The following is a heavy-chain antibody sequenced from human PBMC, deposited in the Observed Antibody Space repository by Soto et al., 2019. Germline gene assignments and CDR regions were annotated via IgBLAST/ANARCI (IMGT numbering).Heavy chain of an antibody. V-gene: IGHV1-3*01. CDR2: INVSNGNT. CDR1: GYTFKSYQ. CDR3: ARDTDLTLMTTLDY. J-gene: IGHJ4*02. D-gene: IGHD4-17*01. Sequence: GXSVKVSCKASGYTFKSYQIYWVRQAPGQRLECMGWINVSNGNTEYSQNFQGRVTITRDTSASTVYMELNSLRSEDTAVYYCARDTDLTLMTTLDYWGQGTPVTVSS.